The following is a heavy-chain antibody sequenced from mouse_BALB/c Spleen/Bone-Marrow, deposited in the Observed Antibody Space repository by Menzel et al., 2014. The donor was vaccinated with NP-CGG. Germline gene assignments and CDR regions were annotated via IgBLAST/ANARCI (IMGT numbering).Heavy chain of an antibody. CDR1: GFSLTNYG. V-gene: IGHV2-9*02. CDR2: IWAGGST. Sequence: VKLMESGPGLVAPSQSLSIPCTVSGFSLTNYGVYWVRQPPGKGLEWLGVIWAGGSTNYNSALMSRLSISKDNSKSQVFLKMNSLQTDDTAMYYCARPTPRYYAMDYRGQGTSVTVSS. J-gene: IGHJ4*01. D-gene: IGHD6-1*01. CDR3: ARPTPRYYAMDY.